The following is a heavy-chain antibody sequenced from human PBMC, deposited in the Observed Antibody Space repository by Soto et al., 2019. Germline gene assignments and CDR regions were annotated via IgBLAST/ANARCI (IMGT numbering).Heavy chain of an antibody. CDR3: VRRVSGNYDY. CDR2: ISSSSTAI. D-gene: IGHD1-7*01. Sequence: PGGSLRLSCAASGFSFSSYSMNWVRQAPGKGLEWVSSISSSSTAIFYGDSVKGRFIISRDNAENSLYLQMNSLRAEDTAVYYCVRRVSGNYDYWGQGTLVTVSS. CDR1: GFSFSSYS. V-gene: IGHV3-21*01. J-gene: IGHJ4*02.